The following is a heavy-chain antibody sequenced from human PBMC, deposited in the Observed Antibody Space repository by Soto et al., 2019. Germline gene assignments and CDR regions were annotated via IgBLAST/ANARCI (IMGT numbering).Heavy chain of an antibody. CDR3: ARAKVTASTRGSYGLDV. Sequence: QVQLQESGPGLVKPSQTLSLTCTVSGGSISSGDFYWSWIRQPPGKGLEWIGYIYYSGSTYYNQSLRSRVIISADTSKNQFSLKLSSVTAADTAVYYCARAKVTASTRGSYGLDVWGQGTTVTVSS. V-gene: IGHV4-30-4*01. CDR1: GGSISSGDFY. CDR2: IYYSGST. J-gene: IGHJ6*02. D-gene: IGHD3-16*01.